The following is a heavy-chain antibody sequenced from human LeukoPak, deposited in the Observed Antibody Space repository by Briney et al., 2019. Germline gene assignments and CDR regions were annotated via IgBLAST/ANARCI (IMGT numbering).Heavy chain of an antibody. Sequence: GRSLRLSCAASGFTFSSYGMHWVRQAPGKGLEWVAVIWYDGSNKYYADSVKGRFTISRDNSKNTLYLQMNSLRAEDTAVYYCATGVDSSRFDYWGQGTLVTVSS. D-gene: IGHD3-22*01. V-gene: IGHV3-33*01. CDR2: IWYDGSNK. CDR1: GFTFSSYG. CDR3: ATGVDSSRFDY. J-gene: IGHJ4*02.